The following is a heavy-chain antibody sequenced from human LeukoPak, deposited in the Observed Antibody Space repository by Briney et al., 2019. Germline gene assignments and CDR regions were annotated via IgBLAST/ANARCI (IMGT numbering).Heavy chain of an antibody. CDR1: GFTFSSYS. CDR2: ISSSSSYI. V-gene: IGHV3-21*01. Sequence: GGSLRLSCAASGFTFSSYSLNWVRQAPGKGLEWVSSISSSSSYIYYADSVKGRFTISRDNAKNSLYLQMNSLRGEDTAVYYCASLYCSSTSCPVNYYYYMDVWGKGTTVTVSS. CDR3: ASLYCSSTSCPVNYYYYMDV. J-gene: IGHJ6*03. D-gene: IGHD2-2*01.